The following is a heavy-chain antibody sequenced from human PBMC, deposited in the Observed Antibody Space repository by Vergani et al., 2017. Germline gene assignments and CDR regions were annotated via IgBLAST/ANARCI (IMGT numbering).Heavy chain of an antibody. J-gene: IGHJ4*02. D-gene: IGHD6-13*01. CDR3: ARESIAAPLSLEY. V-gene: IGHV3-30-3*01. CDR1: GFTFSSYA. CDR2: ISYDGSNK. Sequence: QVQLVESGGGVVQPGRSLRLSCAASGFTFSSYAMHWVRQAPGKGLEWVAVISYDGSNKYYADSVKGRFTISRDNSKNTLYLQMNSLRAEDTAVYYCARESIAAPLSLEYWGQGTLVTVSS.